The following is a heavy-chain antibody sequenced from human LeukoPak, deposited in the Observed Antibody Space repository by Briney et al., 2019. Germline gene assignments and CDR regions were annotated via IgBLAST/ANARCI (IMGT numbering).Heavy chain of an antibody. CDR1: GSSISSYY. CDR2: IYYSGST. V-gene: IGHV4-59*08. CDR3: ARSLGSDGSLDY. D-gene: IGHD2-21*02. Sequence: SETLSLTCTVSGSSISSYYWSWIRQPPGKGLEWIGYIYYSGSTNYNPSLKSRVTISVDTSKNQFSLKLSSVTAADTAVYYCARSLGSDGSLDYWGQGTLVTVSS. J-gene: IGHJ4*02.